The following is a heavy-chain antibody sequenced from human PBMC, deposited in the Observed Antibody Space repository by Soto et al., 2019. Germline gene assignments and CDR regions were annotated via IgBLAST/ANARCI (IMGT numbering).Heavy chain of an antibody. CDR1: GYNFSAYY. V-gene: IGHV1-2*02. CDR3: MKGRWPDCSTALCVQALYLTGS. D-gene: IGHD2-21*01. CDR2: INPSNEIT. J-gene: IGHJ5*02. Sequence: AGMKAYSKTSGYNFSAYYVHWARLAPGRGFQWLGWINPSNEITTFSQFFQGRVTMTRDTSTNTVHMELNRLTSDDTAVYYCMKGRWPDCSTALCVQALYLTGSCGQ.